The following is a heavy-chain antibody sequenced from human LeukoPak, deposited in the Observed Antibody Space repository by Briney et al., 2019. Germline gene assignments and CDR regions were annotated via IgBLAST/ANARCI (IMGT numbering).Heavy chain of an antibody. J-gene: IGHJ4*02. CDR3: ARENDRYGRIDY. Sequence: PSETLSLTCSVSGGSLSPYYWSWVRQPPGKGLEWIGYVSYSGSADYNPSLKSRVIISIDTSKNQFSLRLSSLTAADAAVYYCARENDRYGRIDYWGQGTQVTVSS. V-gene: IGHV4-59*01. CDR2: VSYSGSA. CDR1: GGSLSPYY. D-gene: IGHD5-18*01.